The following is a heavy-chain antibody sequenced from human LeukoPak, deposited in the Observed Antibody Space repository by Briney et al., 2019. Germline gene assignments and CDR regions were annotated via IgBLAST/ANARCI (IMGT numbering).Heavy chain of an antibody. J-gene: IGHJ4*02. Sequence: GGSLRLSCAASGLTFSSDGMHWVRQAPGKGLEWVAVVWSDGNNKFYGDAVKGRFTISRDNSKSTLYLQMNSLRAEDTAVYYCAREFSSGYQDYWGQGTLVTVSS. V-gene: IGHV3-33*01. D-gene: IGHD5-12*01. CDR1: GLTFSSDG. CDR3: AREFSSGYQDY. CDR2: VWSDGNNK.